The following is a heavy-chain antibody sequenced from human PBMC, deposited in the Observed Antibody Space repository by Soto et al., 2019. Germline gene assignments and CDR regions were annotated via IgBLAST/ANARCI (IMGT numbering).Heavy chain of an antibody. V-gene: IGHV4-39*01. CDR1: GGSISSSSYY. J-gene: IGHJ3*02. CDR3: ARHSIEKPDAFDI. D-gene: IGHD1-26*01. Sequence: SETLSLTCTVSGGSISSSSYYWGWIRQPPGKGLEWIGSIYYSRSTYYNPSLKSRVTISVDTSKNQFSLKLSSVTAADTAVYYCARHSIEKPDAFDIWGQGTMVTVSS. CDR2: IYYSRST.